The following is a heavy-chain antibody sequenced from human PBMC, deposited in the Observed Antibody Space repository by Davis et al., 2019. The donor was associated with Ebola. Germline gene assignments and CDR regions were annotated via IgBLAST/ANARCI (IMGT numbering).Heavy chain of an antibody. CDR2: ISGSGAST. D-gene: IGHD5-24*01. J-gene: IGHJ5*02. CDR3: ARIEMATKGGWFDP. Sequence: GESLKISCAASGFTFSSYAMSWVRQAPGKGLEWVSGISGSGASTYYTDSVKGRFTISRDNSKNTLYLQVNSLRAEDTAVYYCARIEMATKGGWFDPWGQGTLVTVSS. CDR1: GFTFSSYA. V-gene: IGHV3-23*01.